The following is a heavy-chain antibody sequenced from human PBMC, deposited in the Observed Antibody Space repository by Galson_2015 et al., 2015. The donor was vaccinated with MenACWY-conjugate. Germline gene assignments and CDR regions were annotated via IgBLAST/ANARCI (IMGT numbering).Heavy chain of an antibody. V-gene: IGHV3-74*01. CDR1: GFTFSSYW. D-gene: IGHD2-2*01. CDR3: ARTSEPAAFYYYYGMDV. J-gene: IGHJ6*02. CDR2: INSDGSST. Sequence: SLRLSCAASGFTFSSYWMHWVRQAPGKGLVWVSRINSDGSSTSYADSVKGRFTISRDNAKNTLYLQMNSLRAEDTAVYYCARTSEPAAFYYYYGMDVWGQGTTVTVSS.